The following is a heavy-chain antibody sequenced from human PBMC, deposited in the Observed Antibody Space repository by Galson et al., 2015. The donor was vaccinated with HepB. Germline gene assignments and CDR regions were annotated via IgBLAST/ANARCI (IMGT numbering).Heavy chain of an antibody. CDR2: ISGSGGST. D-gene: IGHD3-22*01. V-gene: IGHV3-23*01. J-gene: IGHJ4*02. Sequence: SLRLSCAASGFTFSSYAMSWVRQAPGKGLEWVSAISGSGGSTYYADSVKGRFTISRDNSKNTLYLQMNSLRAEDTAVYYCAKGPKAYSSGYFSSGDWGQGTLVTVSS. CDR1: GFTFSSYA. CDR3: AKGPKAYSSGYFSSGD.